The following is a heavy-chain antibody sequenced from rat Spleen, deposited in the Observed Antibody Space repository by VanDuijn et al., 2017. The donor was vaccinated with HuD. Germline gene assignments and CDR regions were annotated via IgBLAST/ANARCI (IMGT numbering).Heavy chain of an antibody. CDR2: MWYDGDT. V-gene: IGHV2-34*01. D-gene: IGHD4-6*01. J-gene: IGHJ2*01. Sequence: QVHLKESGPGLVQPSQTLSLTCTVSGFSLATYSVSWVRQPSGKGPEWMGRMWYDGDTAYNSALKSRLTITRDTSKSQVFLKLNSLQTTDTATYFCARGWDDYYFDFWGQGVMVTVSS. CDR1: GFSLATYS. CDR3: ARGWDDYYFDF.